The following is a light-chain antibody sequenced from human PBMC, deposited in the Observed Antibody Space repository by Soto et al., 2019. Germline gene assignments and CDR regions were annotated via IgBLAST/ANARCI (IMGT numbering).Light chain of an antibody. V-gene: IGKV1-33*01. CDR2: DAS. CDR3: QQYDNLPLT. CDR1: QDISNY. Sequence: DIQMTQSPSSLSASVGDRGTITCQASQDISNYLNWYQQKPGKAPKLLIYDASNLETGVPSRCNGSGYETDFPLTISRLQPEDIPTYYCQQYDNLPLTFGGGTKVEIK. J-gene: IGKJ4*01.